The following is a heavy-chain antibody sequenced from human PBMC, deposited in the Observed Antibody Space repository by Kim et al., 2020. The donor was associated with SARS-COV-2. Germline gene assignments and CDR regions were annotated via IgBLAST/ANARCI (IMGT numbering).Heavy chain of an antibody. CDR3: ARDHVAGTFAADY. J-gene: IGHJ4*02. CDR2: ISYDGSNK. V-gene: IGHV3-33*05. Sequence: GGSLRLSCAASGFTFSSYGMHWVRQAPGKGLEWVAVISYDGSNKYYADSVKGRFTISRDNSKNTLYLQMNSLRAEDTAVYYCARDHVAGTFAADYWGQGTLVTVSS. CDR1: GFTFSSYG. D-gene: IGHD6-19*01.